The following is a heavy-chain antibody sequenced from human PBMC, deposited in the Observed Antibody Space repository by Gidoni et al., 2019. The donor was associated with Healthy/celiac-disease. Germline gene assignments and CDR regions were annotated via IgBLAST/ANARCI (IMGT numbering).Heavy chain of an antibody. J-gene: IGHJ6*03. CDR2: INPSGGST. D-gene: IGHD5-12*01. CDR3: ARDLWPIVATITPYYYYYYMDV. V-gene: IGHV1-46*01. CDR1: GSTFTSYY. Sequence: QVQLLQSGAEVKQPGASVKLSCKASGSTFTSYYMNWVRQAPGQGLELMGIINPSGGSTSYAQKFQGRVTMTRDTSTSTVYMELSSLISEDTAVYYCARDLWPIVATITPYYYYYYMDVWGKGTTVTVSS.